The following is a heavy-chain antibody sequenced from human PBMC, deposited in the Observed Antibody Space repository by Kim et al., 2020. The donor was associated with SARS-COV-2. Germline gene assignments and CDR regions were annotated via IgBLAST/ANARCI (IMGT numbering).Heavy chain of an antibody. CDR3: ARVIVAPRTKYFQH. CDR2: IYRGST. D-gene: IGHD5-12*01. CDR1: GDSISSFSYY. J-gene: IGHJ1*01. V-gene: IGHV4-39*01. Sequence: SETLSLTCTVSGDSISSFSYYWGWIRQSPGRGLEWIANIYRGSTYYNPSLKSRVTISVDTSKNQFSLNLISVTAADTAVYYCARVIVAPRTKYFQHWGQGSLVTVSS.